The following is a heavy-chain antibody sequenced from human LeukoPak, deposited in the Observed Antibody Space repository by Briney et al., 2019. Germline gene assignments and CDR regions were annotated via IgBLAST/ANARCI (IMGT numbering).Heavy chain of an antibody. CDR1: VCTFSNYA. D-gene: IGHD1-14*01. Sequence: SVKVSCKASVCTFSNYAISWVRQAPGQGREWMGWINPNNGGTNYAQKFQGRVTMPKQTSISTAYMELSRLRSDDTAVYYCARGVAGVYFYYYMDVWGKGATVTVSS. CDR3: ARGVAGVYFYYYMDV. CDR2: INPNNGGT. J-gene: IGHJ6*03. V-gene: IGHV1-2*02.